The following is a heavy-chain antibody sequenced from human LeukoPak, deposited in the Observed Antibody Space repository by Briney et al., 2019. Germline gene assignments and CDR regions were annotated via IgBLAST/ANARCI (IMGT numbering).Heavy chain of an antibody. J-gene: IGHJ4*02. D-gene: IGHD4-23*01. CDR3: AKDRGSVGKDRIDY. CDR2: IYSGGST. V-gene: IGHV3-53*01. CDR1: EFSVGSNY. Sequence: PGGSLRLSCAASEFSVGSNYMTWVRQAPGRGLEWVSLIYSGGSTYYADSVKGRFTISRDNSKNTLYLQMNSLRAEDTAVYYCAKDRGSVGKDRIDYWGQGTLVSVSS.